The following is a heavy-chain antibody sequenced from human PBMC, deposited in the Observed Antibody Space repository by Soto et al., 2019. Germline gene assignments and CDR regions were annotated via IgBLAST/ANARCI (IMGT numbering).Heavy chain of an antibody. J-gene: IGHJ6*02. D-gene: IGHD2-15*01. Sequence: SETLSLTCTVSGGSISSVGYYWSWIRQHPGKGLEWIGYIYYSGSTYYNPSLKSRVTISVDTSKNQFSLKLSSVTAADTAVYYCARGGEVVTEYYYGMDVWGQGTTVTVSS. CDR3: ARGGEVVTEYYYGMDV. CDR2: IYYSGST. CDR1: GGSISSVGYY. V-gene: IGHV4-31*03.